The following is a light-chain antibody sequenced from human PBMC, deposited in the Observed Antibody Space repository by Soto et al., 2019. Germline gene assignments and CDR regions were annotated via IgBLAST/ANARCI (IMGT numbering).Light chain of an antibody. Sequence: QSALTQPASVSGSPGQSIAISCTGSSSDVGIYNYVSWYQQHPGKVPKLIIYEVTNRPSGVSNRFSGSKSGNTASLTISGLQAEDEADYYCSSYTITSTLVIFGGGTKLTVL. CDR2: EVT. CDR1: SSDVGIYNY. CDR3: SSYTITSTLVI. J-gene: IGLJ2*01. V-gene: IGLV2-14*01.